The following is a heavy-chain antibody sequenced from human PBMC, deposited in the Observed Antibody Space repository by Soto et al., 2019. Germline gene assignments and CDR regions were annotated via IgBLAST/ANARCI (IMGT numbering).Heavy chain of an antibody. D-gene: IGHD6-19*01. CDR1: GYSFTSYW. V-gene: IGHV5-51*01. CDR2: IYPGDSDT. Sequence: GESLKISCKGSGYSFTSYWIGWVRQMPGKGLNLMGIIYPGDSDTRYSPSFQGQVTISADKSISTAYLQWSSLKASDTAMYYCARRGGVAGTPMYYYYGMDVWGQGTTVTVSS. J-gene: IGHJ6*02. CDR3: ARRGGVAGTPMYYYYGMDV.